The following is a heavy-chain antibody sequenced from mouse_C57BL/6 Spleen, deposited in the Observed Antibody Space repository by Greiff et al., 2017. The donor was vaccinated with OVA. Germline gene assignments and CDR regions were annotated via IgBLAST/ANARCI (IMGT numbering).Heavy chain of an antibody. V-gene: IGHV1-18*01. J-gene: IGHJ1*03. CDR3: ARGDGRSYVDWYFDV. Sequence: EVQLQQSGPELVKPGASVKIPCKASGYTFTDYNMDWVKQSHGKSLEWIGDINPNNGGTIYNQKFKGKATLTVDKSSSTAYMELRSLTSEDTAVYYCARGDGRSYVDWYFDVWGTGTTVTVSS. CDR1: GYTFTDYN. D-gene: IGHD1-1*01. CDR2: INPNNGGT.